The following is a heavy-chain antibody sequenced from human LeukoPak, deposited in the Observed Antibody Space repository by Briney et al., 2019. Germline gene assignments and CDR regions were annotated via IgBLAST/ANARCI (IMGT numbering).Heavy chain of an antibody. CDR3: SRGEGVVGTL. Sequence: VASVKVSCKASGYTFTSYDINWVRQAPGQGLEWLGWLSPNSGNTGYAQKFQDRVTMTRDTSISTVYIELSSLRSDDTAVYYCSRGEGVVGTLWGQGTLSPSPQ. V-gene: IGHV1-8*01. D-gene: IGHD1-26*01. CDR2: LSPNSGNT. J-gene: IGHJ4*02. CDR1: GYTFTSYD.